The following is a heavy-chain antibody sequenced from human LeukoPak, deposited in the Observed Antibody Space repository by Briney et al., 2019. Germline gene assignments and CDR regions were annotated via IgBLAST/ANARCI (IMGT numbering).Heavy chain of an antibody. CDR2: INPNSGGT. D-gene: IGHD6-19*01. Sequence: ASVKVSCKASGYTFTGYYMHWVRQAPGQGLEWMGWINPNSGGTNYAQKFQGRVTMTRDTSISTAYMELSRLRSDDTAVYYCARDGEVAGPQYNWFDPWGQGTLVTVSS. J-gene: IGHJ5*02. CDR3: ARDGEVAGPQYNWFDP. CDR1: GYTFTGYY. V-gene: IGHV1-2*02.